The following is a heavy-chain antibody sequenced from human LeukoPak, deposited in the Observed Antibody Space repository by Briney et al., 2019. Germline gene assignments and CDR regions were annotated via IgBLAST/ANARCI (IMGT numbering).Heavy chain of an antibody. D-gene: IGHD6-19*01. CDR3: ARRSGSGHGMDV. CDR1: GYTFTSYG. J-gene: IGHJ6*02. CDR2: INPNSGGT. V-gene: IGHV1-2*06. Sequence: ASVKVSCKASGYTFTSYGISWVRQAPGQGLEWMGRINPNSGGTNYAQKFQGRVTMTRDTSISTAYMELSRLRSDDTAVYYCARRSGSGHGMDVWGQGTTVTVSS.